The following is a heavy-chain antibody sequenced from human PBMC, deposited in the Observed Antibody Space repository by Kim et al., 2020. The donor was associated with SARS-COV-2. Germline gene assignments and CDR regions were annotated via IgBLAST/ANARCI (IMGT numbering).Heavy chain of an antibody. CDR3: AKWGLSDTSGYYFGMDV. CDR1: GFTFSSYG. CDR2: IWYDGSNK. D-gene: IGHD3-16*02. Sequence: GGSLRLSCAASGFTFSSYGMDLVRQAPGKGLEWVAVIWYDGSNKYYADSVKGRFTISRDNSKNTLYLQMNSLRAEDTAVYYCAKWGLSDTSGYYFGMDVWGQGTTVTVSS. J-gene: IGHJ6*02. V-gene: IGHV3-33*06.